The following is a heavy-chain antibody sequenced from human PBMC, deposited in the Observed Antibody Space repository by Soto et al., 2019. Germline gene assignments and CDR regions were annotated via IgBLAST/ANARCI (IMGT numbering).Heavy chain of an antibody. CDR3: SRQDRVVAEGRWFDP. CDR2: VHYSGNT. J-gene: IGHJ5*02. CDR1: GYSISSGYH. Sequence: SETLSLTCTVSGYSISSGYHWAWIRQPPGKGLEWLGSVHYSGNTYYNPSLKSRLTIAVDKSKNQFSLNLSSVTAADTAVYYCSRQDRVVAEGRWFDPWGQGTLVTVSS. D-gene: IGHD2-15*01. V-gene: IGHV4-38-2*02.